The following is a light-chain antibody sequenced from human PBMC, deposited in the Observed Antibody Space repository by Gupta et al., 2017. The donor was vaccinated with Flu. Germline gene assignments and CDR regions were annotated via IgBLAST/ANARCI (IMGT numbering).Light chain of an antibody. Sequence: SPATLSLSPGERATLSCRASQSISTYLAWYQQKPVQTPRLLIYGASNRATGIPARFSGSGSGTDFTLTISRLEPEDFAVYYCQQRSDWLTFGGGTKVEI. V-gene: IGKV3-11*01. CDR2: GAS. J-gene: IGKJ4*01. CDR1: QSISTY. CDR3: QQRSDWLT.